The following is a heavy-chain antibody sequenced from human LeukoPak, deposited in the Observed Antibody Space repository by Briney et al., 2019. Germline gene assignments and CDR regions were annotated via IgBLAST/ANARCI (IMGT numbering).Heavy chain of an antibody. V-gene: IGHV4-61*02. CDR3: ARVNIAARTYYFDY. CDR1: GGSISSGSYY. J-gene: IGHJ4*02. Sequence: SQTLSLTCTVSGGSISSGSYYWCLIRQPAGKGLEWIGRIYTSGSTNYNPSLKSRVTISVDTSKTQFSLKLSSVTAADTAVYYCARVNIAARTYYFDYWGQGTLVTVSS. CDR2: IYTSGST. D-gene: IGHD6-13*01.